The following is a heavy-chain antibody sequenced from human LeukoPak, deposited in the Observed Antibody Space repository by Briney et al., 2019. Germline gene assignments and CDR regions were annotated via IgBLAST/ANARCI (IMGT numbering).Heavy chain of an antibody. Sequence: ASVKVSCKASGYTFTSYDINWVRQATGQGLEWMGWMNPNSGNTGYAQKFQGRVTMTRNTSISTAYMELSSLRSEDTAVYYCARWSDYGFSGIVAYYYYGMDVWGQGTTVTVSS. CDR3: ARWSDYGFSGIVAYYYYGMDV. V-gene: IGHV1-8*01. CDR2: MNPNSGNT. D-gene: IGHD4-17*01. J-gene: IGHJ6*02. CDR1: GYTFTSYD.